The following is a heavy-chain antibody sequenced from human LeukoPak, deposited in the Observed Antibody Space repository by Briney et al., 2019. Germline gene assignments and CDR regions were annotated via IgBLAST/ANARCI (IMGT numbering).Heavy chain of an antibody. Sequence: GGSLRLSCAASGFTFSSYAMSWVRQAPGKGLEWVSAISGSGGSTYYADSVKGRFTISRGNSKNTLYLQMNSLRAEDTAVYYCARASDFWSGYSAAPFNYWGQGTLVTVSS. CDR3: ARASDFWSGYSAAPFNY. CDR1: GFTFSSYA. D-gene: IGHD3-3*01. CDR2: ISGSGGST. J-gene: IGHJ4*02. V-gene: IGHV3-23*01.